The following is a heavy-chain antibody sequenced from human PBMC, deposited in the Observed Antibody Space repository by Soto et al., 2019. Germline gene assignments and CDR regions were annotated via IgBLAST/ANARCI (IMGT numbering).Heavy chain of an antibody. J-gene: IGHJ4*02. CDR3: ARAEFNSVWFPFDS. CDR1: GVSLNSGDNF. CDR2: IYYTGST. V-gene: IGHV4-30-4*01. D-gene: IGHD6-19*01. Sequence: SETLSLTCTVSGVSLNSGDNFWSWIRQPPGKGLEWMGYIYYTGSTYYNPSLNRRITMSVDMSKNQFSLRLTSVTAADTALYFCARAEFNSVWFPFDSWGQGAPVTVSS.